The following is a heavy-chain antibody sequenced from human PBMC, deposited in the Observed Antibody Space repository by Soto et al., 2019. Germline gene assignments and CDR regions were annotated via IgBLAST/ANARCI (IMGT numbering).Heavy chain of an antibody. D-gene: IGHD1-26*01. CDR3: AREGGIYSDYYYHYGMDG. V-gene: IGHV3-66*01. Sequence: PGGSLRLSCAASGFTVSSNYMSWVRQAPGKGLEWVSVIYSGGSTYYADSVKGRFTISRDNSKNTLYLQMNSLRAEDTAVYYCAREGGIYSDYYYHYGMDGWGQGTTVPVAS. CDR2: IYSGGST. J-gene: IGHJ6*02. CDR1: GFTVSSNY.